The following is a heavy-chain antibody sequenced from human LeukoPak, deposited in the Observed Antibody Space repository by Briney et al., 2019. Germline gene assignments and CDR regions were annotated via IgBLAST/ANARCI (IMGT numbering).Heavy chain of an antibody. Sequence: GRSLRLSCEASGFNVSSNYMTWVGQAPGKGLEWVSLIYGDGTTDCADSVKGRFHISRHNSKNTLYLQMNCLRAEDTAVYNWARGIIYLDYWGQGTLVTVSS. V-gene: IGHV3-53*04. CDR2: IYGDGTT. CDR1: GFNVSSNY. J-gene: IGHJ4*02. CDR3: ARGIIYLDY. D-gene: IGHD3-10*01.